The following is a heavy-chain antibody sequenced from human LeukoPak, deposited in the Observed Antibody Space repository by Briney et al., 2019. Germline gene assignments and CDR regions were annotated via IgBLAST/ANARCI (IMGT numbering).Heavy chain of an antibody. J-gene: IGHJ6*02. CDR1: GGSISSAGYY. CDR3: ARGMTTNYYYYYGMDV. D-gene: IGHD4-17*01. Sequence: SQTLSLTCTVSGGSISSAGYYWSWIRQHPGKGLEWIGYIYYSGSTNYNPSLKSRVTISVDTSKNQFSLKLSSVTAADTAVYYCARGMTTNYYYYYGMDVWGQGTTVTVSS. V-gene: IGHV4-31*03. CDR2: IYYSGST.